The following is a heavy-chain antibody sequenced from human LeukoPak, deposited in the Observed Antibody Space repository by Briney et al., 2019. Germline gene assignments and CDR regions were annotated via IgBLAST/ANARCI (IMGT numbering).Heavy chain of an antibody. Sequence: ASVKVSCKASGFTFTSSAMQWVRQARGQRLEWIGWIVVGSGNTNYAQKFQERVTITRDMSTSTAYMELNSLRSEDTAVYYCAAESYCSSTSCYNWGQGTLVTVSS. CDR2: IVVGSGNT. CDR1: GFTFTSSA. J-gene: IGHJ4*02. D-gene: IGHD2-2*02. CDR3: AAESYCSSTSCYN. V-gene: IGHV1-58*02.